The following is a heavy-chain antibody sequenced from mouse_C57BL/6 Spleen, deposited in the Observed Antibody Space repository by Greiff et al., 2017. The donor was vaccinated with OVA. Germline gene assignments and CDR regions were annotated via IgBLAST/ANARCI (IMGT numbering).Heavy chain of an antibody. CDR1: GYAFSSSW. D-gene: IGHD1-1*01. Sequence: QVQLQQSGPELVKPGASVKISCKASGYAFSSSWMNWVKQRPGKGLEWIGRIYPGDGDINYNGKFKGKATLTADKSYSTVYMQLSSLTSEDSAVYSCARRTGSSSLYAMEYWGQGTSVTVSS. V-gene: IGHV1-82*01. CDR3: ARRTGSSSLYAMEY. CDR2: IYPGDGDI. J-gene: IGHJ4*01.